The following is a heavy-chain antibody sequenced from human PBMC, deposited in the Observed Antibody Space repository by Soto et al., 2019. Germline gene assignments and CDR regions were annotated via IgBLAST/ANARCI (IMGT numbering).Heavy chain of an antibody. CDR2: ISYDGSNK. V-gene: IGHV3-30*18. J-gene: IGHJ4*02. D-gene: IGHD6-19*01. CDR1: GFTFSSYG. CDR3: AKDRRGSGWYYFDY. Sequence: GGSLRLSCAASGFTFSSYGMHWVRQAPGKGLEWVAVISYDGSNKYYADSVKGRFTISRDNSKNTLYLQMNSLRAEDTAVYYCAKDRRGSGWYYFDYWGQGTLVTVSS.